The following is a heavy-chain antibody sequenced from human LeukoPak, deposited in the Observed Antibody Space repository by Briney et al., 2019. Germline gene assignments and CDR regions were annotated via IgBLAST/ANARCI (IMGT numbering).Heavy chain of an antibody. J-gene: IGHJ4*02. V-gene: IGHV3-11*04. Sequence: PGGSLRLSCAASGFTFSDYYMSWIRQAPGKGLEWFPYISSSGSTIYYADSVKGRFTISRDNAKNSLYLQMNSLRAEDTAVYYCARDRRAIGYSGYEDPVYWGQGTLVTVSS. CDR2: ISSSGSTI. CDR1: GFTFSDYY. D-gene: IGHD5-12*01. CDR3: ARDRRAIGYSGYEDPVY.